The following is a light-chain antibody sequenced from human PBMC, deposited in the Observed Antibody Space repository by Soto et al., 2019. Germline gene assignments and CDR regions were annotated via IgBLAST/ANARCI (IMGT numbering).Light chain of an antibody. CDR2: DAS. CDR3: QQRSNWPHLT. J-gene: IGKJ4*01. CDR1: QSVASSH. V-gene: IGKV3-11*01. Sequence: EIVLTQSPGTLSLSPGERATLSCRACQSVASSHLAWYQQKPGQAPRLLIYDASNRATGIPARFSGSGSGTDFTLTISSLEPEDFAVYYCQQRSNWPHLTFGGGTKVDIK.